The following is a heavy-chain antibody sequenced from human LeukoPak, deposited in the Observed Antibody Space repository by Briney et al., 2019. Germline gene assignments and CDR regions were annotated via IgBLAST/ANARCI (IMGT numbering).Heavy chain of an antibody. J-gene: IGHJ6*03. D-gene: IGHD6-19*01. CDR1: GFTFSNAW. CDR2: IKSKTDGGTT. CDR3: TLVSRQWLVQFYYYYYYMDV. V-gene: IGHV3-15*01. Sequence: GGSLRLSCAASGFTFSNAWMSWVRQAPGKGLEWVGRIKSKTDGGTTDYAAPVKGRFTISRDDSKNTLYLQMSSLKTEDTAVYYCTLVSRQWLVQFYYYYYYMDVWGKGTTVTVSS.